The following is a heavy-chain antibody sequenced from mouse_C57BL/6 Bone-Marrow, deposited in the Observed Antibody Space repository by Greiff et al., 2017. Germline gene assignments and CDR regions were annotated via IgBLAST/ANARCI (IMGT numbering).Heavy chain of an antibody. Sequence: VQLQQPGAELVMPGASVKLSCKASGYTFTSYWMHWVKQRPGQGLEWIGEIDPSDSYTNYNQKFKGKSTLTVDKSSSTAYMQLSSLTSEDSAVYYYGGSGDYGYWGQGTTLTVSS. J-gene: IGHJ2*01. CDR1: GYTFTSYW. CDR3: GGSGDYGY. CDR2: IDPSDSYT. V-gene: IGHV1-69*01. D-gene: IGHD2-4*01.